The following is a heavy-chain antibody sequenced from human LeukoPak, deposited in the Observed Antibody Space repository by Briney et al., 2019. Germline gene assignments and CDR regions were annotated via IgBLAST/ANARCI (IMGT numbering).Heavy chain of an antibody. Sequence: TGGSLRLSCAASGFTVSSNYMSWVRQAPGKGLEWVSVIYSGGSTYYADSVKGRFTISRDNSRNTLYLQMNSLRAEDTAVYYCARDRGFRNYYYGMDVWGQGTTVTVSS. CDR2: IYSGGST. D-gene: IGHD2-21*01. J-gene: IGHJ6*02. V-gene: IGHV3-53*01. CDR1: GFTVSSNY. CDR3: ARDRGFRNYYYGMDV.